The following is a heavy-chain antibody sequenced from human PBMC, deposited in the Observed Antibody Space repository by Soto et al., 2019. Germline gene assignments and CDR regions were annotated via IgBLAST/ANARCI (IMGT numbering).Heavy chain of an antibody. V-gene: IGHV6-1*01. CDR1: GDSVSSNTAA. CDR2: TYYRSNWRH. Sequence: SQTLSLTCAISGDSVSSNTAAWNWIRSSPSRGLEWLGRTYYRSNWRHDYAVSVKSRIAVNPDTSKNHFSLQLNSVTPDDTAVYYCARGVAGSGFDLWGQGTLVTVSS. J-gene: IGHJ4*02. CDR3: ARGVAGSGFDL. D-gene: IGHD6-19*01.